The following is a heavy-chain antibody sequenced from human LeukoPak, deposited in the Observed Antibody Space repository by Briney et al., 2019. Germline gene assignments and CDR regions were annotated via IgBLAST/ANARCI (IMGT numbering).Heavy chain of an antibody. Sequence: ASVKVSCKASGYTFTSYGISWVRQAPGQGLEWMGWMSPYNGNTNYAQRLQGRITMTTDTSTDTAYMELTSLTSDDTPLYYCARDEASYFYDSGGRIDLWGQGTLVTVSS. J-gene: IGHJ5*02. CDR3: ARDEASYFYDSGGRIDL. D-gene: IGHD3-22*01. V-gene: IGHV1-18*01. CDR1: GYTFTSYG. CDR2: MSPYNGNT.